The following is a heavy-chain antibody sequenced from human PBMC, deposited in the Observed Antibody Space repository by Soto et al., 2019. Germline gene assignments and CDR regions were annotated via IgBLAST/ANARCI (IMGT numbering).Heavy chain of an antibody. J-gene: IGHJ6*02. V-gene: IGHV3-33*01. Sequence: PGGSLRLSCAASGFTFSSYGMHWVRQAPGKGLEWVAVIWYDGSNKYYADSVKGRFTISRDNSKNTLYLQMNSLRAEDTAVYYCARDRLNYYGSGSSDLYYYYGMDVWGQGNTVTVSS. CDR1: GFTFSSYG. CDR2: IWYDGSNK. D-gene: IGHD3-10*01. CDR3: ARDRLNYYGSGSSDLYYYYGMDV.